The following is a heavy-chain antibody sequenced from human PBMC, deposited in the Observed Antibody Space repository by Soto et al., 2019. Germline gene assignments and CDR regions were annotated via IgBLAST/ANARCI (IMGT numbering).Heavy chain of an antibody. CDR2: IWPDGSNK. D-gene: IGHD1-26*01. CDR3: GRAVGTYDY. CDR1: GFIFSTYG. J-gene: IGHJ4*02. V-gene: IGHV3-33*01. Sequence: QVQLVESGGGVVQPGRSLRLSCTTSGFIFSTYGIHWVRQAPGKGLEWVAVIWPDGSNKYYADSVKGRFIISRDNSRNILGLQMNSLRAEDTAIYYCGRAVGTYDYWGQGTLVTVSS.